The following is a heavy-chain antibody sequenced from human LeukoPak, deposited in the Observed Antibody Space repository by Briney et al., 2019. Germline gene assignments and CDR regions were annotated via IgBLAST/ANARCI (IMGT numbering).Heavy chain of an antibody. Sequence: GGSLRLSCAASGFTFSSYAMSWVRQAPGKGLEWVAFIRYDGSNKYYADSVKGRFTISRDNSKNTLYLQMNSLRAEDTAVYYCAKDPSDYYGMDVWGQGTTVTVSS. D-gene: IGHD3-10*01. CDR1: GFTFSSYA. CDR3: AKDPSDYYGMDV. V-gene: IGHV3-30*02. J-gene: IGHJ6*02. CDR2: IRYDGSNK.